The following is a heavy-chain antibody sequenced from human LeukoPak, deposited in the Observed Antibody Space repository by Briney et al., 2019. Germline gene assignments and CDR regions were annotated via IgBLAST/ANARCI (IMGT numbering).Heavy chain of an antibody. D-gene: IGHD6-13*01. CDR2: ISAYNGNT. CDR1: GYTFTSYG. CDR3: ARERYSSSDDAFDI. J-gene: IGHJ3*02. V-gene: IGHV1-18*01. Sequence: ASVKVSCKASGYTFTSYGISWVRQAPGQGLEWMGWISAYNGNTNYAQKLQGRVTMTTDTSTSTAYMGLRSLRSDDTAVYYCARERYSSSDDAFDIWGQGTMVTVSS.